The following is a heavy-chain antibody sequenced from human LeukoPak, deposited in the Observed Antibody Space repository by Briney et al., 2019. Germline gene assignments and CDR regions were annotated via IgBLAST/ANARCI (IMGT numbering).Heavy chain of an antibody. CDR2: ISSSSSYI. V-gene: IGHV3-21*01. CDR1: RFTFSSYS. Sequence: GGSLRLSCAASRFTFSSYSMNWVRQAPGKGLEWVSSISSSSSYIYYADSVKGRFTISRDNAKNSLYLQMNSLRAEDTAVYYCARGYCSSTSCYTFDYYYGMDVWGQGTTVTVSS. CDR3: ARGYCSSTSCYTFDYYYGMDV. J-gene: IGHJ6*02. D-gene: IGHD2-2*02.